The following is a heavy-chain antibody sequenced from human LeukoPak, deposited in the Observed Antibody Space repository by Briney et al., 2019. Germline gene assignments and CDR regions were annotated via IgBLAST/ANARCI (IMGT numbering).Heavy chain of an antibody. D-gene: IGHD6-6*01. CDR3: ARDRGIAARRSYYYYGMDV. V-gene: IGHV1-18*01. CDR2: ISAYNGNI. Sequence: ASVTVSCKASGYTFTSYGISWVRQAPGQGLEWMGWISAYNGNINYAQKLQGRVTMTTDTSTSTAYMELRSLRSDDTAVYYCARDRGIAARRSYYYYGMDVWGQGTTVTVSS. J-gene: IGHJ6*02. CDR1: GYTFTSYG.